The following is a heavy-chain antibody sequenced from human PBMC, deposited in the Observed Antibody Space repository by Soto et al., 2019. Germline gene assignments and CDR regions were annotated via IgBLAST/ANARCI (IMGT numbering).Heavy chain of an antibody. V-gene: IGHV3-66*01. CDR2: IYSGGST. D-gene: IGHD3-3*01. CDR1: GFTVISNY. J-gene: IGHJ6*03. Sequence: GGSLRLSCAASGFTVISNYMSWVRQAPGKGLEWVSVIYSGGSTYYADSVKGRFTISRDNSKNTLYLQMNSLRAEDTAVYYCAREKGGLRFLGTINSPGYYYMDVWGKGTTVTVSS. CDR3: AREKGGLRFLGTINSPGYYYMDV.